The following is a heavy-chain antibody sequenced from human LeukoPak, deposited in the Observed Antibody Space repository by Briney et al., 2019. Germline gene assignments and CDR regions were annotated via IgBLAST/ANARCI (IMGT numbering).Heavy chain of an antibody. CDR3: AKGPRTVGFGDRHKGIFDY. Sequence: PGGSLRLSRGASGFTFSSYGMSWVRQAPGKGLEWVSGISGSGGGTYYADSVKGRFTISRDNSKNTLYLQMNSLRVEDTAVYYCAKGPRTVGFGDRHKGIFDYWGQGTLVTVSS. D-gene: IGHD3-10*01. CDR2: ISGSGGGT. CDR1: GFTFSSYG. J-gene: IGHJ4*02. V-gene: IGHV3-23*01.